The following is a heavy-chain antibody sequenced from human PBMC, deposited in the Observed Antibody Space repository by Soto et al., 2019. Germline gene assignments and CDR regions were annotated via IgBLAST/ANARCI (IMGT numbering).Heavy chain of an antibody. D-gene: IGHD6-19*01. V-gene: IGHV1-3*01. J-gene: IGHJ4*02. CDR3: ARAGYSSGWDSDFDF. Sequence: ASVKVSCKTSGYTFTSYAIHWVRQAPGQRLEWMGWINVGNAKTKYSQKFQGRVTITRGTSASTAYMDLSSLRFEDTAVYYCARAGYSSGWDSDFDFWGQGTLVTVAS. CDR1: GYTFTSYA. CDR2: INVGNAKT.